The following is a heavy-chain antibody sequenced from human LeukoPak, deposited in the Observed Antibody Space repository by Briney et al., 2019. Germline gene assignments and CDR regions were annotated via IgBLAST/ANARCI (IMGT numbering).Heavy chain of an antibody. Sequence: SETLSLTCAVYGGSFSGYYWSWIRQPPGKGLEWIGEINHSGSTNYNPSLKSRVTISVDTSKNQFSLKLSSVTAADTAVYYCARGTSGYYGWGQGTLVTVSP. CDR3: ARGTSGYYG. V-gene: IGHV4-34*01. J-gene: IGHJ4*02. D-gene: IGHD3-3*01. CDR1: GGSFSGYY. CDR2: INHSGST.